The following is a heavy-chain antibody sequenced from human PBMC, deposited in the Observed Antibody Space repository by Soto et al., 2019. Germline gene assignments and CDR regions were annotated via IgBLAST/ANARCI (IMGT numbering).Heavy chain of an antibody. CDR3: ARHNYGSGSTYFDY. Sequence: SEILSLTCTVSGGSISSYYWSWIRQPPGKGLEWIGYIYYSGSTNYNPSLKSRVTISVGTSKNQFSLKLNSMTAADTAVYYCARHNYGSGSTYFDYWGQGTLVTVS. D-gene: IGHD3-10*01. V-gene: IGHV4-59*08. J-gene: IGHJ4*02. CDR2: IYYSGST. CDR1: GGSISSYY.